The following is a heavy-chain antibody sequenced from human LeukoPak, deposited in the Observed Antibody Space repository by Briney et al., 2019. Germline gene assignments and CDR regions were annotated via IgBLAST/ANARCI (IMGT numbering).Heavy chain of an antibody. Sequence: PSETLSLTCTVSGGSISSYYWSWLRQPPGKGLEWIGYIYYSGSTNYNPSLKSRVTISVDTSKNQFSLKLSSVTAADTAVYYSPRDYLAVTSYYYGMDVWGQGTTVTVSS. D-gene: IGHD4-17*01. CDR3: PRDYLAVTSYYYGMDV. CDR2: IYYSGST. V-gene: IGHV4-59*01. CDR1: GGSISSYY. J-gene: IGHJ6*02.